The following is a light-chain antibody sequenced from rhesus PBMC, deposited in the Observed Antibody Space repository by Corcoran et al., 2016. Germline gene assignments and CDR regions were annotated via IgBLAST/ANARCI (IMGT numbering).Light chain of an antibody. J-gene: IGKJ1*01. CDR3: QQGNSNPWT. Sequence: DIQMSQSPSSLSASVGDRVTITCRASQGISSYLNWYQQKPGKAPKLLIYYANSLASGVPSRFSGSGSGTEFTLTLSSLQPEDFATYYCQQGNSNPWTFGQGTKVEIK. V-gene: IGKV1-32*02. CDR2: YAN. CDR1: QGISSY.